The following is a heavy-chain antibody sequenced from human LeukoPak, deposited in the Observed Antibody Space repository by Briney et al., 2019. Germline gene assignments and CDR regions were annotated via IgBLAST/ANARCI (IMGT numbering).Heavy chain of an antibody. D-gene: IGHD3-3*01. CDR3: ARDAFFLEWLLIY. CDR2: IRYDGSNK. V-gene: IGHV3-30*02. J-gene: IGHJ4*02. CDR1: GFTFSSYG. Sequence: GGSLRLSCAASGFTFSSYGMHWVRQAPGKGLEWVAFIRYDGSNKYYADSVKGRFTISRDNSKNTLYLQMNGLRAEDTAVYYCARDAFFLEWLLIYWGQGTLVTVSS.